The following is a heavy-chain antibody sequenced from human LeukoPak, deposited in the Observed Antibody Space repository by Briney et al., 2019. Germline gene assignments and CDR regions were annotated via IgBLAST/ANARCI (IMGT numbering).Heavy chain of an antibody. V-gene: IGHV1-18*01. Sequence: ASVKVSCKASGYTFTSYGISWVRQAPGQGLEWMGWISAYNGNTNYAQKLQGRVTMTTDTSTSTAYMELRSLRSDDTAVCYCARDLLWFGELPGAFDIWGQGTMVTVSS. CDR3: ARDLLWFGELPGAFDI. D-gene: IGHD3-10*01. CDR2: ISAYNGNT. J-gene: IGHJ3*02. CDR1: GYTFTSYG.